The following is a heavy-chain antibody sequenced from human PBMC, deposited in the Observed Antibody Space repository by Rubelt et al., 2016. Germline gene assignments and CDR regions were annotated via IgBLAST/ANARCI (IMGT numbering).Heavy chain of an antibody. J-gene: IGHJ3*02. CDR2: ISGSGGST. V-gene: IGHV3-23*01. CDR3: AKAPRIGGSYQIDAFDI. D-gene: IGHD1-26*01. Sequence: GSGGGLVQPGGSLRLSCAASGFTFTTHGMSWVRQAPGKGLEWVSTISGSGGSTYYADSVKGRFTISRDNSKNTLYLQMNSLRAEDTAIYYCAKAPRIGGSYQIDAFDIWGQGTMVTVSS. CDR1: GFTFTTHG.